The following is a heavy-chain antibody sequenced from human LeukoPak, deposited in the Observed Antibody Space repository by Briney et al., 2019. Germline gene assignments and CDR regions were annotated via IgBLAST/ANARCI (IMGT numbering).Heavy chain of an antibody. V-gene: IGHV4-39*01. D-gene: IGHD3-9*01. CDR2: IYYTGST. CDR3: ERHKSFDYLSPIDS. J-gene: IGHJ4*02. Sequence: PSETLSLTCPVSGGSVSSSRYYWGWIRQPPGKGLEWIGSIYYTGSTYYKPSLKSRVTISVDASKNQISLKLSSVTAADTAVYFCERHKSFDYLSPIDSWGQGTLVTVSS. CDR1: GGSVSSSRYY.